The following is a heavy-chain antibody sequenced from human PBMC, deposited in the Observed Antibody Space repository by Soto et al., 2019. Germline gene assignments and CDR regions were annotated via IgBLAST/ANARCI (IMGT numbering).Heavy chain of an antibody. J-gene: IGHJ3*01. CDR2: IIPMFDTA. V-gene: IGHV1-69*01. D-gene: IGHD6-19*01. CDR3: ARPQGSGWRFNALDF. Sequence: QVVLVQSGAEVKNPGSSVKVSCKASGGTFGRNAINWVRQAPGQGFEWMGGIIPMFDTANHAQKFRDRIMSTADESTNTAYLELKDLRSEETAIYYCARPQGSGWRFNALDFWGQGTMVTVSS. CDR1: GGTFGRNA.